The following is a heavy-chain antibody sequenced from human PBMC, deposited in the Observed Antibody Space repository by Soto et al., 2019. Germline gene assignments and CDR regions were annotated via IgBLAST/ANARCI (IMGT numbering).Heavy chain of an antibody. CDR2: IYYSGST. D-gene: IGHD6-13*01. CDR3: ARGREKYSSSLNFDY. Sequence: PSEPLSLTCTVSGGSISSYYWSWIRQPPGKGLEWIGYIYYSGSTNYNPSLKSRVTISVDTSKNQFSLKLSSVTAADTAVYYCARGREKYSSSLNFDYWGQGTLVTVSS. V-gene: IGHV4-59*01. CDR1: GGSISSYY. J-gene: IGHJ4*02.